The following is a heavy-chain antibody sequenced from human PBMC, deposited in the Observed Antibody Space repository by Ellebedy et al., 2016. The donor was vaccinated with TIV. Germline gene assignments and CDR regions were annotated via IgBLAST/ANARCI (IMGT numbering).Heavy chain of an antibody. CDR2: IYPGDSDT. J-gene: IGHJ4*02. CDR1: GYTFRSYW. Sequence: GESLKISXKGSGYTFRSYWIGWVRQLPGKGLEWMGIIYPGDSDTRYSPSFEDQVTISADKSTSTAYLQWSSLKASDTAMYYCARGEALWGQSDFWGQGTLVTVSS. D-gene: IGHD3-10*01. CDR3: ARGEALWGQSDF. V-gene: IGHV5-51*01.